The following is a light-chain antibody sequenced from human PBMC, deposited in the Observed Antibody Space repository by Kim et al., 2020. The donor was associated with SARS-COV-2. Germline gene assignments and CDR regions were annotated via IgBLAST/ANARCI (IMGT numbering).Light chain of an antibody. J-gene: IGKJ2*01. CDR3: QQFGASRVFT. CDR2: ASS. Sequence: PGERATLSCRTSQSLSSIYLDGYQQKPGQAPRLLIYASSRRATGIPDRFSGSGSGTYFTLTIIRLEPEDFAVYYCQQFGASRVFTFGQGNKLE. V-gene: IGKV3-20*01. CDR1: QSLSSIY.